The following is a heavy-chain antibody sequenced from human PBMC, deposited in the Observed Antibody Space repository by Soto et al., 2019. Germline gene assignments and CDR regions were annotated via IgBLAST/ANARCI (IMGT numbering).Heavy chain of an antibody. V-gene: IGHV1-18*01. Sequence: GASVKVSCKASGYTFTSYGISWVRQAPGQGLEWMGWISAYNGNTNYAQKLQGRVTMTTDTSTSTAYMELRSLRSDDTAVYYCAREYPIVGVPAAIRRMGMDVWGQGTTVTVSS. CDR2: ISAYNGNT. D-gene: IGHD2-2*02. J-gene: IGHJ6*02. CDR3: AREYPIVGVPAAIRRMGMDV. CDR1: GYTFTSYG.